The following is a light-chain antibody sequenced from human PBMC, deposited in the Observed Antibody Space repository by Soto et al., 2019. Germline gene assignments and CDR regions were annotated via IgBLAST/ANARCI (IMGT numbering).Light chain of an antibody. CDR1: TSNIGYNF. V-gene: IGLV1-47*01. J-gene: IGLJ3*02. CDR3: AAWDGILSAWV. CDR2: RND. Sequence: QSVLTQPPSTTGTPGQRVTISCSGRTSNIGYNFVYWYQHLPGTAPKLLIFRNDERPSGVPDRFSGSKSGTSASLAISGLRSEDEADYYCAAWDGILSAWVFGGGTKLTVL.